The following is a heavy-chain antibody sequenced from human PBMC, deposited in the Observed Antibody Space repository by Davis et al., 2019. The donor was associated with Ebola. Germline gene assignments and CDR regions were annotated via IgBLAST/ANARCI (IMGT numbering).Heavy chain of an antibody. CDR3: GGKTIIDY. CDR1: GFTFSSYG. Sequence: PGGSLRLSCAASGFTFSSYGMHWVRQAPGKGLEWVAVISYDGSNKYYADSVKGRFTISRDNSKNTQYLQMNSLRAEDTAVYYCGGKTIIDYWGQGTLVTVSS. CDR2: ISYDGSNK. V-gene: IGHV3-30*03. D-gene: IGHD1/OR15-1a*01. J-gene: IGHJ4*02.